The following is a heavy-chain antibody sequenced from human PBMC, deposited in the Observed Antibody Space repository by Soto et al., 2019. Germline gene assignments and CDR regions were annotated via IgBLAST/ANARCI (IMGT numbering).Heavy chain of an antibody. CDR3: VSTDSGWFQFDN. CDR1: GYRFTSYW. CDR2: IYPTDSDT. J-gene: IGHJ4*02. D-gene: IGHD6-19*01. V-gene: IGHV5-51*01. Sequence: PGESLKISCKNSGYRFTSYWIAWVRQMPGKGLEWMGIIYPTDSDTRYSPSFQGQVTILADKSISTSYLYWTSLKASDTAIYYCVSTDSGWFQFDNWGPGTLVTVPQ.